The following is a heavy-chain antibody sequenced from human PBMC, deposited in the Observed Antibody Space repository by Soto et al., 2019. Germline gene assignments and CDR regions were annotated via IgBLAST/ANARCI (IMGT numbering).Heavy chain of an antibody. CDR3: ARGGSSWSGAWSFDL. D-gene: IGHD6-13*01. J-gene: IGHJ2*01. CDR2: IYYSGSA. CDR1: GGSISHYY. V-gene: IGHV4-59*01. Sequence: QVQLQESGPGLVKPSETLSLTCTVSGGSISHYYWSWIRQPPGKGLEWIGYIYYSGSANYNPSLKSRVIISVDTSKNQFSLKLSSVTAADTAVYFCARGGSSWSGAWSFDLWGRGTLVTVSS.